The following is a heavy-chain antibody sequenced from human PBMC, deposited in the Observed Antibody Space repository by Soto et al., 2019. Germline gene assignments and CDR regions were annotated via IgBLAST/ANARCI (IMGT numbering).Heavy chain of an antibody. CDR3: TRDGRGLGRLSLFEY. CDR1: GFNFNSDY. CDR2: IYSGETT. D-gene: IGHD2-21*02. Sequence: LRLSCAASGFNFNSDYMNWVRQTPGKGLEWVASIYSGETTYYADSVRGRFTISSDKSKNTLYFQLSSLRIEDTAVYYCTRDGRGLGRLSLFEYWGQGVLVTVSS. V-gene: IGHV3-53*01. J-gene: IGHJ4*02.